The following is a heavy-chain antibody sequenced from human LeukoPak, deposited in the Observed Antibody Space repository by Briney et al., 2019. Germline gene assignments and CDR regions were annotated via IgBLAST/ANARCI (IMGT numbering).Heavy chain of an antibody. D-gene: IGHD2/OR15-2a*01. CDR1: GFTFSTFA. CDR3: ARRLYIVRGAFDI. Sequence: GGSLRLSCAASGFTFSTFAMIWVRQAPGKGLEWVSAISGSGGSTYYADSVKGRFTISRDNSKNTLYLQMNSLRAEDTAMYFCARRLYIVRGAFDIWGQGTMVTVSS. CDR2: ISGSGGST. J-gene: IGHJ3*02. V-gene: IGHV3-23*01.